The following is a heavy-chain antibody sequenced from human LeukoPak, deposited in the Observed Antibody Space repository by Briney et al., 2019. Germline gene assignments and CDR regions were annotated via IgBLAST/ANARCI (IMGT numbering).Heavy chain of an antibody. D-gene: IGHD3-3*01. V-gene: IGHV4-34*01. J-gene: IGHJ4*02. CDR1: AGSFSGYY. CDR3: ARISPITIFGVVIGYYFDY. Sequence: NPSETLSLTCALYAGSFSGYYWSWIRQPPGKGLQWIGEINHSGSTNYNPSLKSRVTISVDTSKNQFSLKLSSVTAADTAVYYCARISPITIFGVVIGYYFDYWGQGTLVTVSS. CDR2: INHSGST.